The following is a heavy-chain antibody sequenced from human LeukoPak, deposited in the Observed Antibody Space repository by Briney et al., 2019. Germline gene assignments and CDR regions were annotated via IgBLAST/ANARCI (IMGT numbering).Heavy chain of an antibody. CDR2: INPSGGNT. Sequence: ASVKVSCKASGYTFTSYYMHWVRQAPGQGLEWMGIINPSGGNTSYAQKFQGRVTMTRDMSTSTVYMELSSLRSEDTAVYYCARGPPPIRYCSGGSCYSSDNWFDPWGQGTLVTVSS. CDR3: ARGPPPIRYCSGGSCYSSDNWFDP. CDR1: GYTFTSYY. V-gene: IGHV1-46*01. J-gene: IGHJ5*02. D-gene: IGHD2-15*01.